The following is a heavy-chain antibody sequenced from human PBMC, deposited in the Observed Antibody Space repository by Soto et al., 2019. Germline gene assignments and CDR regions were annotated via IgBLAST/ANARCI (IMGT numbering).Heavy chain of an antibody. J-gene: IGHJ6*02. CDR1: GFTFVNFG. CDR2: ISYDGSHK. Sequence: PGGSLRLSCAASGFTFVNFGMHWVRQAPGKGLEWVAAISYDGSHKFSADSVKGRFTISKDNSKNTLYLQMNSLRTEDTAVFYCAKDRSIVVPDGPYGMDVWGQGTTVTVSS. D-gene: IGHD6-6*01. CDR3: AKDRSIVVPDGPYGMDV. V-gene: IGHV3-30*18.